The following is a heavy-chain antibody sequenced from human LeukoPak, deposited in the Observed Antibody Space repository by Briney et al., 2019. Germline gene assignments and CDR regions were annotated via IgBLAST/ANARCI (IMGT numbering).Heavy chain of an antibody. CDR2: IYTSGST. CDR3: ARGPVLLWFGELFLELPPRY. Sequence: LETPSLTCTVSGGSISSYYWSWIRQPPGKGLEWIGYIYTSGSTNYNPSLKSRVTISVDTSKNQFSLKLSSVTAADTAVYYWARGPVLLWFGELFLELPPRYWGQGTLITVSS. V-gene: IGHV4-4*09. J-gene: IGHJ4*02. D-gene: IGHD3-10*01. CDR1: GGSISSYY.